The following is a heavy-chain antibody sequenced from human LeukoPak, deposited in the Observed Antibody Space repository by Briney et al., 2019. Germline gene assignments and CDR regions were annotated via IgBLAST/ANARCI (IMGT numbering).Heavy chain of an antibody. CDR3: ARFEVEVNYYDSSGYYYFDY. D-gene: IGHD3-22*01. CDR2: IYPGDSDT. Sequence: KGGESLKISCKGSGYSFSSYWNAWVRQRPGKGLEWMGIIYPGDSDTRYSPSFQGQVTISADKSISTAYLQWSSLKASDTAMYYCARFEVEVNYYDSSGYYYFDYWGQGTLVTVSS. J-gene: IGHJ4*02. CDR1: GYSFSSYW. V-gene: IGHV5-51*01.